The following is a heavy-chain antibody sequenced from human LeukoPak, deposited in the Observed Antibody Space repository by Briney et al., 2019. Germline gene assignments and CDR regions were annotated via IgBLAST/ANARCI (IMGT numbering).Heavy chain of an antibody. CDR2: IYTSGST. V-gene: IGHV4-61*02. D-gene: IGHD3-22*01. CDR1: GGSVSSGSYY. Sequence: SETLSLTCTVSGGSVSSGSYYWSWIRQPAGKGLEWIGRIYTSGSTNYNPSLKSRVTISVDTSKNQFSLKLSSVTAADTAVYHCARAAFGYYDSSGTDYWGQGTLVTVSS. J-gene: IGHJ4*02. CDR3: ARAAFGYYDSSGTDY.